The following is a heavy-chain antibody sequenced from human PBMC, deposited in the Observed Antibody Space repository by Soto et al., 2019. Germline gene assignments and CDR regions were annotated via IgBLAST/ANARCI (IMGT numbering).Heavy chain of an antibody. V-gene: IGHV4-34*01. Sequence: SETLSLTCAVYGGSFSGYYWSWIRQPPGKGLEWIGEINHSGSTNYNPSLKSRVTISVDTSKNQFSLKLSSVTAADTAVYYCARGALKGYGDYILYRWFDPWGQGTLVTVSS. CDR2: INHSGST. J-gene: IGHJ5*02. D-gene: IGHD4-17*01. CDR1: GGSFSGYY. CDR3: ARGALKGYGDYILYRWFDP.